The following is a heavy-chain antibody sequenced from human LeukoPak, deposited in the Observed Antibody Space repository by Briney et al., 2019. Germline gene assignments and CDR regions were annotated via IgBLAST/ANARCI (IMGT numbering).Heavy chain of an antibody. D-gene: IGHD3-10*01. V-gene: IGHV1-18*01. CDR1: GYTFTSYG. Sequence: ASVKVSCKASGYTFTSYGVSWVRQAPGQGLEWMGWISAYNGNTNYAQKLQGRVTMTTDTSTSTAYMELSSLRSEDTAVYYCARDGTMVRGALFWFDPWGQGTLVTVSS. CDR2: ISAYNGNT. J-gene: IGHJ5*02. CDR3: ARDGTMVRGALFWFDP.